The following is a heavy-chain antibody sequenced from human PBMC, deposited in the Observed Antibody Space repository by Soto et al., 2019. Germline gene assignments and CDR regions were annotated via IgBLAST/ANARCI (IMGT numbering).Heavy chain of an antibody. CDR2: IYYTGYT. CDR3: VLSTYYDFWSGPNGGFDY. J-gene: IGHJ4*02. D-gene: IGHD3-3*01. V-gene: IGHV4-39*01. CDR1: GGSISNSNYY. Sequence: SETLSLTCNVSGGSISNSNYYWGWIRQPPGKGLEWIGSIYYTGYTYYNPSLKSRVTISVDTSKNQFSLKLDSVTAADTAVYYCVLSTYYDFWSGPNGGFDYWGQGTLVTVS.